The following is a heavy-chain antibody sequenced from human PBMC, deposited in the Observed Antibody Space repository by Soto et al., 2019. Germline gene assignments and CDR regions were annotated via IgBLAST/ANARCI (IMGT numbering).Heavy chain of an antibody. J-gene: IGHJ5*02. Sequence: ASVKVSCKASGYTFTSYGISLLLQAPVQGLEWMGWISAYNGNTNYAQKLQGRVTMTTDTSTSTAYMELRSLSSVTAADTAVYYCARDPERLGWFDPWGQGTLVTVSS. V-gene: IGHV1-18*04. CDR3: ARDPERLGWFDP. D-gene: IGHD1-1*01. CDR2: ISAYNGNT. CDR1: GYTFTSYG.